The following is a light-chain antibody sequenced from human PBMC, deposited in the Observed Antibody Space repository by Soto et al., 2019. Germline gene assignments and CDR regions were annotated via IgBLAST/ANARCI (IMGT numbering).Light chain of an antibody. CDR2: RAS. CDR3: QHYNFWRHT. Sequence: EILLTQSPATLAVSPGEGATLSCRASQSVRDNLAWYQQKPGQAPRLLIYRASTRATCVPARFSGSGSGTKFTLTISSLQSEDVCVYFCQHYNFWRHTFGKGTKLEIK. CDR1: QSVRDN. J-gene: IGKJ2*01. V-gene: IGKV3-15*01.